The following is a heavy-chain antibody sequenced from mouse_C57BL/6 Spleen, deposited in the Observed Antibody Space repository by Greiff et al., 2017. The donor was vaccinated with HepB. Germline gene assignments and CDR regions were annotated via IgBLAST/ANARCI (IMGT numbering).Heavy chain of an antibody. CDR2: IYPRSGNT. J-gene: IGHJ3*01. V-gene: IGHV1-81*01. CDR1: GYTFTSYG. D-gene: IGHD2-3*01. CDR3: ARSYYDGYWGFAY. Sequence: VKLQESGAELARPGASVKLSCKASGYTFTSYGISWVKQRTGQGLEWIGEIYPRSGNTYYNEKFKGKATLTADKSSSTAYMELRSLTSEDSAVYFCARSYYDGYWGFAYWGQGTLVTVSA.